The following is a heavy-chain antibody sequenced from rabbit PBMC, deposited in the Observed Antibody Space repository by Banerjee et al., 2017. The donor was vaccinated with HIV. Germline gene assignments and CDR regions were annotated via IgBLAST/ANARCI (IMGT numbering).Heavy chain of an antibody. V-gene: IGHV1S45*01. J-gene: IGHJ4*01. CDR3: ARDLDVVIGWNFGW. CDR2: INAVTGKA. D-gene: IGHD1-1*01. CDR1: GFSFSNKAV. Sequence: QEQLVESGGGLVKPGASLTLTCKASGFSFSNKAVMCWVRQAPGKGLEWIACINAVTGKAVYASWAKGRFTFSKTSSTTVTLQMTSLTVADTATYFCARDLDVVIGWNFGWWGQGTLVTVS.